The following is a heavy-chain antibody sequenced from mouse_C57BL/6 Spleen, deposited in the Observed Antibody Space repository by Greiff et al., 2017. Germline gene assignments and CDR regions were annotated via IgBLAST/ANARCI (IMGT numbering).Heavy chain of an antibody. D-gene: IGHD1-2*01. V-gene: IGHV1-61*01. CDR3: AREGYYGPWYFDV. CDR2: IYPSDSET. CDR1: GYTFTSYW. Sequence: QVQLQQPGAELVRPGSSVKLSCKASGYTFTSYWMDWVKQRPGQGLEWIGNIYPSDSETHYNQKFKDKATLTVDKSSSTAYMQLSSLTSEDSAVYYCAREGYYGPWYFDVWGTGTTVTVSS. J-gene: IGHJ1*03.